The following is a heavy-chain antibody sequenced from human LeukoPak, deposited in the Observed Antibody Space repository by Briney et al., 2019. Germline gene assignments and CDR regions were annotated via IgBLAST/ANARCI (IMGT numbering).Heavy chain of an antibody. CDR1: GFTFSSYE. Sequence: PGGSLRLSCAASGFTFSSYEMNWVRQAPGKGLEWVSYISSSGSTIYYADSVKGRFTISRGNSKNTLYLQMNSLRVEDTALYYCAREDSSGAFDIWGQGTMVTVSS. D-gene: IGHD3-22*01. V-gene: IGHV3-48*03. J-gene: IGHJ3*02. CDR3: AREDSSGAFDI. CDR2: ISSSGSTI.